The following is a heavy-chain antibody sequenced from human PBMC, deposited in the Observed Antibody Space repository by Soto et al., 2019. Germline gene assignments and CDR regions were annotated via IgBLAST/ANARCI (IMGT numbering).Heavy chain of an antibody. CDR1: GFTFSSYA. Sequence: PGGSLRLSCAASGFTFSSYAMSRVRQAPGKGLEWVSAISGSGGSTYYADSVKGRFTISRDNSKNTLYLQMNSLRAEDTAVYYCASHIAAAVLGENWFAPWGQGTLVTVSS. V-gene: IGHV3-23*01. J-gene: IGHJ5*02. D-gene: IGHD6-13*01. CDR3: ASHIAAAVLGENWFAP. CDR2: ISGSGGST.